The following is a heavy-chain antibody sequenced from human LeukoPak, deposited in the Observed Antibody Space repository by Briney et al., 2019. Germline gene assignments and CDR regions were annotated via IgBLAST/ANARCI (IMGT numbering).Heavy chain of an antibody. V-gene: IGHV4-59*01. CDR3: ARDHYYDSSRSPDAFDI. Sequence: PSETLSLTCSVSGGSISTYYWSWIRQPAGKGLEWIGYIYYSGSTDYNPSLKSRVTISVDTSKNQFSLKLSSVTAADTAVYYCARDHYYDSSRSPDAFDIWGQGTMVTVSS. CDR1: GGSISTYY. CDR2: IYYSGST. J-gene: IGHJ3*02. D-gene: IGHD3-22*01.